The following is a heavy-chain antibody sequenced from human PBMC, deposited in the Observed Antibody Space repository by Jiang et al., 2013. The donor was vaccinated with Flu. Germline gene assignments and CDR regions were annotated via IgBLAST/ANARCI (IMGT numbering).Heavy chain of an antibody. D-gene: IGHD3-22*01. CDR1: GGTFSSYA. Sequence: PGSSVKVSCKASGGTFSSYAISWVRQAPGQGLEWMGRIIPILGIANYAQKFQGRVTITADKSTSTAYMELSSLRSEDTAVYYCAREGPYYYDSSGYLDYWGQGTLVTVSS. V-gene: IGHV1-69*04. J-gene: IGHJ4*02. CDR2: IIPILGIA. CDR3: AREGPYYYDSSGYLDY.